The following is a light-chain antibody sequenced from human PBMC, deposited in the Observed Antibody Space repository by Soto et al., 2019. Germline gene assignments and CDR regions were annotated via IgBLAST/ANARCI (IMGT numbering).Light chain of an antibody. CDR3: QQAYNLPLT. CDR2: DAS. CDR1: QAIKNF. V-gene: IGKV1-33*01. J-gene: IGKJ5*01. Sequence: DFQMTQSPSSLSASVGDRVTITCRATQAIKNFLNWYQQKPGRAPKLLISDASPLQRGVPSRFSGSGSVTHFTFVISSLHPEDVVPYYWQQAYNLPLTFGQGTRLDIK.